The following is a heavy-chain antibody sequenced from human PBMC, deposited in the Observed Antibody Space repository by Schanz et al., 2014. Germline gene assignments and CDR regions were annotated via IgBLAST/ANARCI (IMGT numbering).Heavy chain of an antibody. V-gene: IGHV3-23*04. CDR3: ARHGNSWYLDY. CDR1: GFTFSSYL. D-gene: IGHD6-13*01. J-gene: IGHJ4*02. Sequence: EVQLVESGGGLVQPGGSLTLSCAASGFTFSSYLMSWVRQAPGKGLEWVSGIGGSGGSTDYADSVKGRFTISRDNSKNTLYLQMNSLRAEDTAVYYCARHGNSWYLDYWGQGTLVTVSS. CDR2: IGGSGGST.